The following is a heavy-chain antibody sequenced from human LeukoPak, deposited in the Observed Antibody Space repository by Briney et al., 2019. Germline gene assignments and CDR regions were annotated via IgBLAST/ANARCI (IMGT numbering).Heavy chain of an antibody. CDR1: GFTFSSYW. Sequence: GGSLRLSCAASGFTFSSYWMTWVRQAPGKGLEWVANINNDGSEKYYVDSVKGRFTISRDNAKNSLFLQMNSLRGEDTAVYYCARALVGDGRSTYWGQGTLVTVSS. J-gene: IGHJ4*02. CDR2: INNDGSEK. CDR3: ARALVGDGRSTY. V-gene: IGHV3-7*05. D-gene: IGHD2-15*01.